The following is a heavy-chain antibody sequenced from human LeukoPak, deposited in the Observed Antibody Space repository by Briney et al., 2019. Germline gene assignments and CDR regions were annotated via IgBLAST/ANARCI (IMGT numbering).Heavy chain of an antibody. CDR2: IYYNGST. CDR3: ARHGRGYGDYFDY. Sequence: SETLSLTCTVSGDSISSSSYYWGWIRQPPGKGLEWIGSIYYNGSTYYNPSLKSRVTISVDTSKSQFSLKLSSVTAADTAVYYCARHGRGYGDYFDYWGQGTLVTVSS. V-gene: IGHV4-39*01. D-gene: IGHD4-17*01. J-gene: IGHJ4*02. CDR1: GDSISSSSYY.